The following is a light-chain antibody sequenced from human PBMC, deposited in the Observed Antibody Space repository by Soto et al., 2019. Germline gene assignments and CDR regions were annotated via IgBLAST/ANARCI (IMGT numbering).Light chain of an antibody. V-gene: IGLV1-47*01. Sequence: QSVLTQPPSASGTPGQRVTISCSGSSSNIGSNYVYWYQQLPGTAPKLLIYRNNQRPSGVPYRFSGSKSGTSASLAISGLRSDDEADYYCAAWDDSLSGYVFGTGTKLTVL. CDR1: SSNIGSNY. J-gene: IGLJ1*01. CDR2: RNN. CDR3: AAWDDSLSGYV.